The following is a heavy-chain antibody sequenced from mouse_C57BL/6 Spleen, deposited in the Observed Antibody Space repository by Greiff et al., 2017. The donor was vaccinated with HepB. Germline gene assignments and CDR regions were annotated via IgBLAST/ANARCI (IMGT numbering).Heavy chain of an antibody. CDR1: GFTFSSYA. D-gene: IGHD4-1*01. V-gene: IGHV5-4*03. CDR3: ARANWDRKNYFDY. J-gene: IGHJ2*01. Sequence: EVKVEESGGGLVKPGGSLKLSCAASGFTFSSYAMSWVRQTPEKRLEWVATISDGGSYTYYPDNVKGRFTISRDNAKNNLYLQMSHLKSEDTAMYYCARANWDRKNYFDYWGQGTTLTVSS. CDR2: ISDGGSYT.